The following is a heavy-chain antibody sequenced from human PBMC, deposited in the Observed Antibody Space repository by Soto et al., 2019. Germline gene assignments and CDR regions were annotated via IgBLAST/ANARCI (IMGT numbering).Heavy chain of an antibody. D-gene: IGHD6-19*01. Sequence: QVQLQESGPGLVKPSETLSLTCTVSGGSISSYYWSWIRQPPGKGLEWIGYIYYSGSTNYNPSLKSRVTISVDTSKNQFSLKLSSVTAADTAVYYCARKTAVAGPGGYYFDYWGQGTLVTVSS. V-gene: IGHV4-59*01. CDR3: ARKTAVAGPGGYYFDY. CDR2: IYYSGST. J-gene: IGHJ4*02. CDR1: GGSISSYY.